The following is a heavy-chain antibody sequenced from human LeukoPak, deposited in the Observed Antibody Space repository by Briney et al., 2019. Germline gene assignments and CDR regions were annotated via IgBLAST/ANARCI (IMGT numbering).Heavy chain of an antibody. J-gene: IGHJ4*02. D-gene: IGHD6-6*01. CDR1: GFTFSSYS. V-gene: IGHV3-21*01. Sequence: PGGSLRLSCAASGFTFSSYSMNWVRQAPGKGLEWVSSISSSSSYIYYADSVKGRFTISRDNAKNSLYLQMNSLRAEDTAVYYCARDLSSYLPYYFDYWGQGTLVTVSS. CDR2: ISSSSSYI. CDR3: ARDLSSYLPYYFDY.